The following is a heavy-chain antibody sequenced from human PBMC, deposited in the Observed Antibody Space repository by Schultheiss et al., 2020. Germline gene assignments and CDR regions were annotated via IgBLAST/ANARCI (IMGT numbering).Heavy chain of an antibody. V-gene: IGHV1-8*01. Sequence: ASVKVSCKASGYNFTNYDMNWLRQAPGQRPEWMGWMNPKSGNTGYVQKFQGRVTMTRNTSISTAYMELNSLRSEDTAVYYCARVGEIVAAGTVDYWGQGTLVNVSS. CDR3: ARVGEIVAAGTVDY. CDR2: MNPKSGNT. CDR1: GYNFTNYD. J-gene: IGHJ4*02. D-gene: IGHD6-13*01.